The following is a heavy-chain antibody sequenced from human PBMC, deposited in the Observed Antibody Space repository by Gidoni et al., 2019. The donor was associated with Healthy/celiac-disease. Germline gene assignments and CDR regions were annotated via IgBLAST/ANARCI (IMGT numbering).Heavy chain of an antibody. D-gene: IGHD2-15*01. CDR3: ARSPSRIVVVVAATLYDY. Sequence: EVQLVQSGAEVKKPGESLKISCKGSGYSFTSYWLGWVRQIPGHGLEWMGIISPGDSDTRYSPSFQGQVTISADKSISTAYLQWSSLKASDTAMYYCARSPSRIVVVVAATLYDYWGQGTLVTVSS. V-gene: IGHV5-51*01. J-gene: IGHJ4*02. CDR2: ISPGDSDT. CDR1: GYSFTSYW.